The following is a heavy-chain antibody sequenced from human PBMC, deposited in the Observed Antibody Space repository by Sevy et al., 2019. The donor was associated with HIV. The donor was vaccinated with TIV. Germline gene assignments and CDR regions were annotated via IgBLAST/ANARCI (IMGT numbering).Heavy chain of an antibody. D-gene: IGHD3-16*02. J-gene: IGHJ3*02. Sequence: ASVNVSCKASGYTFTSYGISWVRQAPGQGLEWMGWISAYNGNTNYAQKLQGRVTMTTDTSTSTAYMELRGLRSDDTAVYYCARDHPAPYDYIWGSYRFDAFDIWGQGTTVTVSS. CDR1: GYTFTSYG. CDR2: ISAYNGNT. CDR3: ARDHPAPYDYIWGSYRFDAFDI. V-gene: IGHV1-18*01.